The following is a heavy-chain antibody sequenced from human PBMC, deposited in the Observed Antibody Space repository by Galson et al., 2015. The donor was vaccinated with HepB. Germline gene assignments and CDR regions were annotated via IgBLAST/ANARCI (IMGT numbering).Heavy chain of an antibody. CDR3: AREIQLWSPGYYYYGMDV. D-gene: IGHD5-18*01. Sequence: SATVSCKASGYTFTSYYMHWLRQAPGQGLEWMGIVNPSGGSTSYAQKFQGRVTMTRDTSTSTVHMELSSLRSEDTAVYYCAREIQLWSPGYYYYGMDVWGQGTAVTV. CDR2: VNPSGGST. J-gene: IGHJ6*02. V-gene: IGHV1-46*01. CDR1: GYTFTSYY.